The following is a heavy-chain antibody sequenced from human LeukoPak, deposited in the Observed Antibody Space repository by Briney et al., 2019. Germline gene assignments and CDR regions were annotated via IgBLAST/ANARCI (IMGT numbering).Heavy chain of an antibody. CDR2: IYYSGST. V-gene: IGHV4-31*03. Sequence: SQTLSPTCTVSGGSISSGGYYWSWIRQHPGKGLEWIGYIYYSGSTYYNPSLKSRVTMSVDTSKNQFSLKLSSVTAADTAVYYCASDRQLVRTGIYYYYYGMDVWGKGTTVTVSS. CDR3: ASDRQLVRTGIYYYYYGMDV. J-gene: IGHJ6*04. CDR1: GGSISSGGYY. D-gene: IGHD1-1*01.